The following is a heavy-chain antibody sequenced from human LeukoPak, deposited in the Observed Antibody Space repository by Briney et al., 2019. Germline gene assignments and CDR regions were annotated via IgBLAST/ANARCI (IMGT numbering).Heavy chain of an antibody. CDR2: VHYSGST. Sequence: LETLSLTCTVSGASISSSAYYWLWIRQPPGEGLECIGTVHYSGSTFYNPSLKSRVNISVDTSKNQFSLQLSSVTAADTAVYYCARLFFVIDTWGQGTLVTVSS. V-gene: IGHV4-39*01. D-gene: IGHD3-3*01. CDR1: GASISSSAYY. CDR3: ARLFFVIDT. J-gene: IGHJ5*02.